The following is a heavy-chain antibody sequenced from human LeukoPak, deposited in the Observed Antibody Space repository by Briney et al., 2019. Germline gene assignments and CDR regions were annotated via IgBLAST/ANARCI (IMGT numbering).Heavy chain of an antibody. CDR3: ARDGGPHYYDSSGYYNY. V-gene: IGHV1-69*13. J-gene: IGHJ4*02. CDR1: GGTFSSYA. D-gene: IGHD3-22*01. Sequence: EASVKVSRKASGGTFSSYAISWVRQAPGQGREWMGGIIPIFDTANNAQKFQGRATITADESTSTAYMELSSLRSEDTAVYYCARDGGPHYYDSSGYYNYWGQGTLVTVSS. CDR2: IIPIFDTA.